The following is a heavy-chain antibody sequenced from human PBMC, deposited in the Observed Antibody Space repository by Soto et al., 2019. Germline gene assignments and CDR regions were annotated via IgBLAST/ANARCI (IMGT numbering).Heavy chain of an antibody. CDR2: ISGSGAGT. D-gene: IGHD2-15*01. V-gene: IGHV3-23*01. Sequence: PGGSLRLSCAASGFTFSSYSMSWVRQAPGKGLEWVLGISGSGAGTYYADSVQGRFTISRDNSENKVYLQMNSLRAEDTAVYYCANALYCYGGSCYGLPYYYGMDVWGQGTTVTVSS. J-gene: IGHJ6*02. CDR1: GFTFSSYS. CDR3: ANALYCYGGSCYGLPYYYGMDV.